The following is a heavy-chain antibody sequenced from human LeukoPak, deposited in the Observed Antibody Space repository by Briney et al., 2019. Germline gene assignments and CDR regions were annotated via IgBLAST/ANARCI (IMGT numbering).Heavy chain of an antibody. J-gene: IGHJ4*02. V-gene: IGHV3-23*01. Sequence: GGSLRLSCAASGFTFSIYAMSWVRQAPGKGLQWVSSITIRGESTWYVDSVKGRFTITRDNSENTLYLQMQSMRAEDTAVYYCARDRPNYYGSDGHYYRRDGDYWGRGTLVSVSS. CDR1: GFTFSIYA. D-gene: IGHD3-22*01. CDR2: ITIRGEST. CDR3: ARDRPNYYGSDGHYYRRDGDY.